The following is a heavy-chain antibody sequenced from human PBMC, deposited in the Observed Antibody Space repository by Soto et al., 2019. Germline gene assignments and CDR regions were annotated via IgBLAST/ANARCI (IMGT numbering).Heavy chain of an antibody. Sequence: PLTCTVSGGSISSYYWSWIRQPPGKGLEWIGYIYYSGSTNYNPSLKSRVTISVDTSKNQFSLKLSSVTAADTAVYYCARDGYSSSWCDSWGQGTLLTVSS. CDR2: IYYSGST. CDR3: ARDGYSSSWCDS. D-gene: IGHD6-13*01. J-gene: IGHJ5*01. V-gene: IGHV4-59*01. CDR1: GGSISSYY.